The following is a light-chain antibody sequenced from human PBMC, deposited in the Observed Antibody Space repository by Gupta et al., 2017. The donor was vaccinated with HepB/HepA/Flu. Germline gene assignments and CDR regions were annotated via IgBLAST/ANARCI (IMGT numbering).Light chain of an antibody. CDR1: RSNIGSNT. V-gene: IGLV1-44*01. CDR2: SNK. Sequence: QSVLTQPPSASGTPGQRVTISCSGNRSNIGSNTVNWYQQLPGTAPKLLIYSNKQRPSGVPDRFSGSKSGTSASLAISGLQSEDEADYYCAAWDDSLNGPVFGGGTKLTVL. CDR3: AAWDDSLNGPV. J-gene: IGLJ2*01.